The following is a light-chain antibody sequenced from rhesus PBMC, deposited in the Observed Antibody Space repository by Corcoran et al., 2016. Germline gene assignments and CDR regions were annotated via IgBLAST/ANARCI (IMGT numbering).Light chain of an antibody. CDR1: QVIRNW. V-gene: IGKV1-69*01. J-gene: IGKJ2*01. CDR3: QQHDNSPHS. CDR2: RAT. Sequence: DIQMTQSPSSLSASVGDSVTITCRASQVIRNWLAWYQQKPGKAPKLLIYRATNLQTGVPSRFSGSGSGTNFTLPISSLQPEDIATYYGQQHDNSPHSFGQGTKVEIK.